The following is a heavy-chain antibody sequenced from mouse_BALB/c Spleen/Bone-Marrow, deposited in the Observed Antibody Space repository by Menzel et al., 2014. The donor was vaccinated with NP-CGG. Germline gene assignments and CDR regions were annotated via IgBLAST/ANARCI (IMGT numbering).Heavy chain of an antibody. V-gene: IGHV5-17*02. J-gene: IGHJ2*01. Sequence: EVQLVESGGGLVQPGGSRKLSCAASGFTFSSFGMHWVRQAPEKGLEWVAYISSGSSTIFNADTVKGRFTVSRDNPKNTLFLQMTSLRSEDTAMYYCTRGGNWDDFDYWGQGTTLTVSS. CDR1: GFTFSSFG. CDR2: ISSGSSTI. CDR3: TRGGNWDDFDY. D-gene: IGHD4-1*01.